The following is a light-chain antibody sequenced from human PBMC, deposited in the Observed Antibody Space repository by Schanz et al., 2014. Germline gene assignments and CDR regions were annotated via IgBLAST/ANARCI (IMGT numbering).Light chain of an antibody. CDR3: QSFDSSLSGYV. J-gene: IGLJ1*01. V-gene: IGLV1-36*01. Sequence: QSVLTQPPSVSAAPGQRVTVSCSGSTSNIGSNAVNWFQQFPGKAPKLLIYYDDMLPSGVSDRFSGSKSGTSASLAISGLRSEDEADYYCQSFDSSLSGYVFGTGTKVTVL. CDR1: TSNIGSNA. CDR2: YDD.